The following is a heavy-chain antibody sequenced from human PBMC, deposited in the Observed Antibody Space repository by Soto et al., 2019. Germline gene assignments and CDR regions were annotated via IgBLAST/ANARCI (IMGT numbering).Heavy chain of an antibody. CDR2: IYYSGST. D-gene: IGHD3-10*01. J-gene: IGHJ5*02. CDR1: GGSISSGGYY. Sequence: PSETLSLTCTVSGGSISSGGYYWSWIRPHPGKGLEWIGYIYYSGSTYYNSSLKSRVTISVDTSKNQFSLKLSSVTAADTAVYYCAKGDAYYYGSGTPNWFDPWGQGTLVTVSS. CDR3: AKGDAYYYGSGTPNWFDP. V-gene: IGHV4-31*03.